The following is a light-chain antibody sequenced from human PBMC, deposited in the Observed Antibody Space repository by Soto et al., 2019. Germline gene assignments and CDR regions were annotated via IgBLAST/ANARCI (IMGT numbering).Light chain of an antibody. CDR3: SSFAGNNNVV. Sequence: QSALTQPSSASGSPGQSVTISCTGTSSDVGGYNYVSWYQQHPGKAPKLMISEVSKRPSGVPDRFSGSKSGNTASLTVSGLQAEDEADYYCSSFAGNNNVVFGGGTKVTVL. CDR2: EVS. V-gene: IGLV2-8*01. CDR1: SSDVGGYNY. J-gene: IGLJ2*01.